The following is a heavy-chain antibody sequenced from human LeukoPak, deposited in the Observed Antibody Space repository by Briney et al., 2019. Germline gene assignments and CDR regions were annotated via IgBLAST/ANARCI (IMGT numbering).Heavy chain of an antibody. Sequence: GSLRLSCATSGFDFHRYTIHWVRQAPGKGLEWVSLAGWAGGTTYYSDSVRGRFTISRDSGRNSVYLQMNSLTTDDTAFYFCAKELDTMFFDYWGQGALVTVSS. J-gene: IGHJ4*02. CDR1: GFDFHRYT. CDR2: AGWAGGTT. V-gene: IGHV3-43*01. CDR3: AKELDTMFFDY. D-gene: IGHD3-10*02.